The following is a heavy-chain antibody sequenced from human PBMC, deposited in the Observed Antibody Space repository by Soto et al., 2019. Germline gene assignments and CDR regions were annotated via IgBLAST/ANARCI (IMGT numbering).Heavy chain of an antibody. Sequence: EVQLLESGGGLVQPGGSLRLSCAASGFSFSSCAMSWVRQAPGKGLEWVSGISGSGDERYHADSVKGRFTISRDNSKSTLHLQMNSLGAEDTAVYYCVKEGISRLFDFDEWGQGILVIVSS. D-gene: IGHD2-21*01. J-gene: IGHJ4*02. CDR2: ISGSGDER. CDR1: GFSFSSCA. V-gene: IGHV3-23*01. CDR3: VKEGISRLFDFDE.